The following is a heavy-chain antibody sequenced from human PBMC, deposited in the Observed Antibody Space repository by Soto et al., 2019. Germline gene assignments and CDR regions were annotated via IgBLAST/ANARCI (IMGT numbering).Heavy chain of an antibody. Sequence: GGSLRLSCAASGFTFSSYGMHWVRQAPGKGLEWVAVIWYDGSNKYYADSVKGRFTISRDNSKNTLYLQMNSLRAEDTAVYYCARDWGYSSSYFDYWGQGTLVTVSS. D-gene: IGHD6-6*01. J-gene: IGHJ4*02. V-gene: IGHV3-33*01. CDR3: ARDWGYSSSYFDY. CDR1: GFTFSSYG. CDR2: IWYDGSNK.